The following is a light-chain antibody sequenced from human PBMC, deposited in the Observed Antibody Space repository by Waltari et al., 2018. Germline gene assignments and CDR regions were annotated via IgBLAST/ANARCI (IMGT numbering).Light chain of an antibody. V-gene: IGKV3-20*01. Sequence: DIVMTQSPDSLAVSLGERATLSCRASQSVSSSYLAWYQQKPGQAPRLLIYGASNRATDIPDRFTGSGSGTDFTLTINRLEPEDFAVYYCQQYGNSRGSFGQGTKLEIK. CDR2: GAS. CDR1: QSVSSSY. CDR3: QQYGNSRGS. J-gene: IGKJ2*03.